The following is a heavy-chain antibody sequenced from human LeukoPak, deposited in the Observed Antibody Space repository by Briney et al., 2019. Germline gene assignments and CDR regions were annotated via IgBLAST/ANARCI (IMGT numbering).Heavy chain of an antibody. Sequence: SETLSLTCAASGGPFSGYYWNWIRQPPGKGLEWIGEINHSGDINYNPSLKSRVTISVDTSKNQFSLKVRSVTAADTAVYFCARAPRCYDDSGGYNNYYYRAMDVWGQGTTVTVSS. V-gene: IGHV4-34*01. CDR2: INHSGDI. CDR1: GGPFSGYY. D-gene: IGHD3-22*01. J-gene: IGHJ6*02. CDR3: ARAPRCYDDSGGYNNYYYRAMDV.